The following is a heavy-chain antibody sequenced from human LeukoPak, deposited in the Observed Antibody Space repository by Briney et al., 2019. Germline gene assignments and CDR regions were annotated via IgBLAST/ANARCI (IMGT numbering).Heavy chain of an antibody. CDR2: IYHSGST. D-gene: IGHD3-3*01. Sequence: PSETLSLTCAVSGGSISSSNWWSWVRQPPGKGLEWIGEIYHSGSTNYNPSLKSRVTISVDKSNNHFSLKLSSVTAADTAVYYCAREAGNNYDFWKYVLLWGQGTLVAVSS. CDR3: AREAGNNYDFWKYVLL. V-gene: IGHV4-4*02. J-gene: IGHJ4*02. CDR1: GGSISSSNW.